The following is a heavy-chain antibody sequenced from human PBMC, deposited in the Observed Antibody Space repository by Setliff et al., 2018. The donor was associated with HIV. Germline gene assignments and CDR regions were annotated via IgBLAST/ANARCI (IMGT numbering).Heavy chain of an antibody. CDR2: ISGSGGST. CDR1: GLTFSSYA. D-gene: IGHD3-22*01. CDR3: AKDPEGVVVITGFDY. V-gene: IGHV3-23*01. J-gene: IGHJ4*02. Sequence: GESLRLSCAASGLTFSSYAMSWVRQAPGKGLEWVSAISGSGGSTYYADSVKGRFTISRDNSKNTLYLQMNSLRAEDTAVYYCAKDPEGVVVITGFDYWGQGTLVTVSS.